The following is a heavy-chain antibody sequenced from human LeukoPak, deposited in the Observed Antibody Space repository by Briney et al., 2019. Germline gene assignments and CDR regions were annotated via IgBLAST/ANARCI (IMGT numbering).Heavy chain of an antibody. CDR1: GGSISNYY. CDR3: ARHAGSSGWYGAFDS. CDR2: IYYTGST. V-gene: IGHV4-59*08. Sequence: PSETLSLTCTVSGGSISNYYWSWIRQPPGKGLEWIGYIYYTGSTNYNPSLKSRVTISVDTSKNQFSLKLTSVSAADTAVYYCARHAGSSGWYGAFDSWGQGTLVTVSS. J-gene: IGHJ4*02. D-gene: IGHD6-19*01.